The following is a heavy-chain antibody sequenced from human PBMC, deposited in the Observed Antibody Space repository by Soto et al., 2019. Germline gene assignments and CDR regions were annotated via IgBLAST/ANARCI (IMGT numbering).Heavy chain of an antibody. Sequence: SETLSLTCAVSGGSISSGGYSWSWIRQPPGKGLEWIGYIYHSGSTYYNPSLKSRVTISVDRSKNQFSLKLSSVTAADTAVYYCARDSPGRGAGMRQRFFDYWGQGTLVTVSS. CDR3: ARDSPGRGAGMRQRFFDY. D-gene: IGHD6-19*01. CDR1: GGSISSGGYS. J-gene: IGHJ4*02. CDR2: IYHSGST. V-gene: IGHV4-30-2*01.